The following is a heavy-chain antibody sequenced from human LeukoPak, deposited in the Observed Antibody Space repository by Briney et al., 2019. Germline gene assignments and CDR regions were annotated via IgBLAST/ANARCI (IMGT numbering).Heavy chain of an antibody. D-gene: IGHD6-6*01. CDR3: ARGRGFSSSSDAFDI. Sequence: GGSLRLSCAASRFSFSGHGMHWVRQAPGKGLEWVAFISYDGSDQYYADSVKGRFTISRDNAKNSLYLQMNSLRAEDTAVYYCARGRGFSSSSDAFDIWGQGTMVTVSS. CDR2: ISYDGSDQ. J-gene: IGHJ3*02. V-gene: IGHV3-30*02. CDR1: RFSFSGHG.